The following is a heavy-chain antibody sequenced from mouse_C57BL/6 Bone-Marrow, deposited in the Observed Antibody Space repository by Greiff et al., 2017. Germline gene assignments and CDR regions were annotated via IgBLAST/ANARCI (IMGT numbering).Heavy chain of an antibody. J-gene: IGHJ4*01. Sequence: QVQLQQSGAELARPGASVKLSCKASGYTFTSYGISWVKQRTGQGLEWIGEIYPRSGNTYYTEKFKGKATLTADKSSSTAYMELRSLTSEDSAVYFCARGDYGSFYAMDYWGQGTSVTVSS. CDR3: ARGDYGSFYAMDY. CDR1: GYTFTSYG. V-gene: IGHV1-81*01. D-gene: IGHD1-1*01. CDR2: IYPRSGNT.